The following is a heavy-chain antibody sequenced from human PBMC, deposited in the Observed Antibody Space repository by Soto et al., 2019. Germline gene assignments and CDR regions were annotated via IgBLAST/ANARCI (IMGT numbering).Heavy chain of an antibody. CDR2: IHHSGST. D-gene: IGHD3-9*01. CDR3: AREYFDTLTGYISGHIFDP. Sequence: PSETLSLTCAVSGNSITGDHWWSWVRQSPGKGLEWMGEIHHSGSTNYNPTLKSRVTISVDKSKNQFSLKLASVTAADTATYYCAREYFDTLTGYISGHIFDPWGQGTLVTVSS. V-gene: IGHV4-4*02. CDR1: GNSITGDHW. J-gene: IGHJ5*02.